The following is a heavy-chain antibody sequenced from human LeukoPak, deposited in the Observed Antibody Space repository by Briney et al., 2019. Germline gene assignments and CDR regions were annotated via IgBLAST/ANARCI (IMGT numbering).Heavy chain of an antibody. Sequence: GESLKISCKTSAYRFTNYWIGWVRQMPGKGLEWMGIIYPDDSGTRYSPSFQGQVTMSADKSISTAYLHWRSLKASDTAMYYCARVWELRAYDIWGQGTMVTVSS. V-gene: IGHV5-51*01. CDR3: ARVWELRAYDI. D-gene: IGHD1-26*01. CDR1: AYRFTNYW. CDR2: IYPDDSGT. J-gene: IGHJ3*02.